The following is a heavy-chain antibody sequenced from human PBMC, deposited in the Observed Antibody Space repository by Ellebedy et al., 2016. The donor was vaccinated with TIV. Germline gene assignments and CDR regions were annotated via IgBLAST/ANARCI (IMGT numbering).Heavy chain of an antibody. Sequence: SETLSLXXNVSGGSINTYAWNWLRQPPGQGLEWIGYVFDNGNTDSNPSLKSRVTISVETSKNQFSLKMTSVTAADTAVYYCARGEGAWGQGTLVTVSA. CDR1: GGSINTYA. CDR3: ARGEGA. V-gene: IGHV4-59*01. J-gene: IGHJ5*02. CDR2: VFDNGNT.